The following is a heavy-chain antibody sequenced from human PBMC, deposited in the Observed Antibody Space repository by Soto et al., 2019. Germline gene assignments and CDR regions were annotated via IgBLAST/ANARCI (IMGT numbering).Heavy chain of an antibody. CDR3: ARGFPYYYYYVDV. J-gene: IGHJ6*03. CDR1: GGSFSGYY. Sequence: QVQLQQWGAGLLKPSETLSLTCAVYGGSFSGYYWSWIRQPPGKGLEWIGEINHSGSTNYNPSLKSRDNVSVDTSKNQLSLKLRSVTAADTAGYYCARGFPYYYYYVDVWGKGTTVTVSS. V-gene: IGHV4-34*01. CDR2: INHSGST.